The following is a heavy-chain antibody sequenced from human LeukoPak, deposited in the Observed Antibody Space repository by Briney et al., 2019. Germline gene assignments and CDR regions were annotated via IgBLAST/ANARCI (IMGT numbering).Heavy chain of an antibody. V-gene: IGHV3-11*01. CDR1: GFTFSDYY. CDR3: ARGRSSSWYDLYYFDY. CDR2: ISSSGSTI. D-gene: IGHD6-13*01. J-gene: IGHJ4*02. Sequence: GGSLRLSCAASGFTFSDYYMSWIRQAPGKGLEWVSYISSSGSTIYYADSVKGRFTISRDNAKNSLYLQMNSLRAEDTAVYYCARGRSSSWYDLYYFDYWGQGTLATVSS.